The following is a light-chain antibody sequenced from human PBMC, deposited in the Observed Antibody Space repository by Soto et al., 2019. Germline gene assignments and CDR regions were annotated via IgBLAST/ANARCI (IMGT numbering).Light chain of an antibody. CDR2: EVS. V-gene: IGLV2-14*01. CDR3: VSYTSTSTLV. Sequence: QSALTQPASVSGSPGQSITISCTGTGSDVGNYVFVSRYQQYPGKAPKLIIFEVSNRPSGVSDRFSGSKSGSTASLSISGLQSEDEADYYCVSYTSTSTLVFGTGTKLTVL. CDR1: GSDVGNYVF. J-gene: IGLJ1*01.